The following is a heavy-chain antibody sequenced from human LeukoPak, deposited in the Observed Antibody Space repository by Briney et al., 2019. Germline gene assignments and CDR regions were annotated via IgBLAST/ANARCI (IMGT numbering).Heavy chain of an antibody. CDR3: ASAGSGDYFDY. D-gene: IGHD1-26*01. J-gene: IGHJ4*02. CDR1: GGSISSSSYY. V-gene: IGHV4-39*01. Sequence: SETLSLTCTVSGGSISSSSYYWGWLRQPPGKGLEWIGSIYYSGSTYYNPSLKSRVTISVDTSKNQFSLKLSSVTAADTAVYYCASAGSGDYFDYWGQGTLVTVSS. CDR2: IYYSGST.